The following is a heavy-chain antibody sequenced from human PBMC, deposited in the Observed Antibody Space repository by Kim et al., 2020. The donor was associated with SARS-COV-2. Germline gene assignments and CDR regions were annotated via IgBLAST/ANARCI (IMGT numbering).Heavy chain of an antibody. V-gene: IGHV1-46*01. Sequence: AQKFQGRVNMTRDTSTSTVYMELSSLRSEDTAVYYCARENYYDSSGYDYWGQGTLVTVSS. CDR3: ARENYYDSSGYDY. J-gene: IGHJ4*02. D-gene: IGHD3-22*01.